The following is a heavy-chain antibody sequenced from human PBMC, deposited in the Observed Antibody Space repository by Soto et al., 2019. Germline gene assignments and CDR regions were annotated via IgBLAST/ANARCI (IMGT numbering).Heavy chain of an antibody. J-gene: IGHJ5*02. Sequence: QVPVVQSGTGVKKPGASVKVSCKASGYTFTNYGISWVRQAPGQGLEWMGWISAYNGNTNYAQIFQGRVTLTTETSTTTAYMELRSLRSDDTAVYYCARGDSSSGLDPWGQGTLVTVSS. CDR1: GYTFTNYG. CDR3: ARGDSSSGLDP. D-gene: IGHD6-6*01. CDR2: ISAYNGNT. V-gene: IGHV1-18*01.